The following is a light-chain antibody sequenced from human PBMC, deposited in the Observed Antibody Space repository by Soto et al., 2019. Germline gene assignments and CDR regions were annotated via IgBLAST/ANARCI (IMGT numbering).Light chain of an antibody. Sequence: DIVMTQFPDSLAVSLGERATINCKSSQSVLYSSNNKNYLAWYQQKPGQPPNLLIYWASTRESGVPDRFSGSGSGTDFTLTISSLQAEDVAVYYCQQYYSTPYTFGQGTKLEIK. J-gene: IGKJ2*01. V-gene: IGKV4-1*01. CDR1: QSVLYSSNNKNY. CDR3: QQYYSTPYT. CDR2: WAS.